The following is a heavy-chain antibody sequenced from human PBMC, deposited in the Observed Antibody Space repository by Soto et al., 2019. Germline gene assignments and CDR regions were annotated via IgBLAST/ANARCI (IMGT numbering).Heavy chain of an antibody. CDR2: ISYDGSNK. CDR1: GFTFSSYA. J-gene: IGHJ5*02. D-gene: IGHD3-22*01. V-gene: IGHV3-30-3*01. CDR3: ARGGHDACYYDSSDVWSWFDP. Sequence: QVQLVESGGGVVQPGRSLRLSCAASGFTFSSYAMHWVRQAPGKGLEWVAVISYDGSNKYYADSVKGRFTISRDNSKNXLXLXXNSLRAEDTAVYYCARGGHDACYYDSSDVWSWFDPWGQGTLVTVSS.